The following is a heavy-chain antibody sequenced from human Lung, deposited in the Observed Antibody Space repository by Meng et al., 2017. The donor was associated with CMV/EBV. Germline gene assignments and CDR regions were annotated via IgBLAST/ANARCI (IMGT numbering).Heavy chain of an antibody. J-gene: IGHJ6*02. CDR3: ATLPPVAARYYYNGFDV. CDR1: GYTFTDYY. CDR2: INPNSGGT. D-gene: IGHD6-19*01. Sequence: XVKVSCXASGYTFTDYYMHWVRQAPGQGLEWMGWINPNSGGTNYAQKFHDRVTMTRDTSISTAYMELRRLTSDDSAVYYCATLPPVAARYYYNGFDVWGQGTTVTVSS. V-gene: IGHV1-2*02.